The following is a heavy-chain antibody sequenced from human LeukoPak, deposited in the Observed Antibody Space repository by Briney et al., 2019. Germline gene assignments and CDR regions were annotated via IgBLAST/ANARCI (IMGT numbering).Heavy chain of an antibody. Sequence: GVSLKISCQGSGYSFTSYWIGWVRPMPGKGLEWMGIIYPGDSDTRYSPSFQGQVTISADKSISTAYLQWSSLKASDTAMYYCARLRLDAFDIWGQGTMVTVSS. V-gene: IGHV5-51*01. CDR1: GYSFTSYW. J-gene: IGHJ3*02. D-gene: IGHD4-17*01. CDR3: ARLRLDAFDI. CDR2: IYPGDSDT.